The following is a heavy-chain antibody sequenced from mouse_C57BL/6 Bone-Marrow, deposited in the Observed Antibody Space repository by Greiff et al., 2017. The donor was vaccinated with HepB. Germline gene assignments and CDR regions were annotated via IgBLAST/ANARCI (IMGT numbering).Heavy chain of an antibody. D-gene: IGHD4-1*01. CDR2: ISSGGSYT. Sequence: EVKLMESGGDLVKPGGSLKLSCAASGFTFSSYGMSWVRQTPDKRLEWVATISSGGSYTYYPDSVKGRFTISRDNAKNTLYLQMSSLKSEDTAMYYCARGELGRGGYFDYWGQGTTLTVSS. J-gene: IGHJ2*01. CDR1: GFTFSSYG. CDR3: ARGELGRGGYFDY. V-gene: IGHV5-6*02.